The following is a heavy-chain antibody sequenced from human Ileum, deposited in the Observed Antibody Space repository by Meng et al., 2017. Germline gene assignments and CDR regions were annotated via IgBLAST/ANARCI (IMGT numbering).Heavy chain of an antibody. CDR2: INTNTGNP. D-gene: IGHD3-10*01. Sequence: ASVNVSCKASGYTFTSYAMNWVRQAPGQGLEWMGWINTNTGNPTYAQGFSGRFVFSLDTSVSTAYLQISSLKAEDTAVYYCAKGYYVSGRSPDYWGQGTLVTVSS. V-gene: IGHV7-4-1*02. CDR1: GYTFTSYA. CDR3: AKGYYVSGRSPDY. J-gene: IGHJ4*02.